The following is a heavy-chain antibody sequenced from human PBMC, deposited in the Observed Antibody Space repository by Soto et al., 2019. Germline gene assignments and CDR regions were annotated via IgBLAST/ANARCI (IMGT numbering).Heavy chain of an antibody. V-gene: IGHV3-13*01. D-gene: IGHD6-19*01. CDR2: IGTAGDT. Sequence: GGSLRLSCAASGFTFSSYDMHWVRQATGKGLEWVSAIGTAGDTYYPGSVKGRFTISRENAKNSLYLQMNSLRAEDTAVYYCARERRSEGKVAGTGFDYWGQGTLVTVSS. J-gene: IGHJ4*02. CDR3: ARERRSEGKVAGTGFDY. CDR1: GFTFSSYD.